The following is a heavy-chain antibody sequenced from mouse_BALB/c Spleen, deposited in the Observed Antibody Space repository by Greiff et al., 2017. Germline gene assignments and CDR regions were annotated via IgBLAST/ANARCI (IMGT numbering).Heavy chain of an antibody. J-gene: IGHJ2*01. Sequence: EVQVVESGGGLVKPGGSLKLSCAASGFTFSDYYMYWVRQTPEKRLEWVATISDGGSYTYYPDSVKGRFTISRDNAKNNLYLQMSSLKSEDTAMYYCAREGGDYGVDYWGQGTTLTVSS. CDR2: ISDGGSYT. CDR1: GFTFSDYY. CDR3: AREGGDYGVDY. D-gene: IGHD2-4*01. V-gene: IGHV5-4*02.